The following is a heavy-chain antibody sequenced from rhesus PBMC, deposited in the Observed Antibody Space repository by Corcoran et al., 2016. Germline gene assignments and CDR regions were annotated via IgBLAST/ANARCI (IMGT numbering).Heavy chain of an antibody. V-gene: IGHV2-95*01. D-gene: IGHD1-44*02. CDR2: IYWNDSK. J-gene: IGHJ4*01. Sequence: QVTLKESGPALVKPTQTLTLTCTFSGFSISSTGTGVGWIRQPPGKALEWLASIYWNDSKYYSKSLKSRLTISKDTSKNQVVLTMTNMDPVDTTTYYCARVRYSESYHDFDYWGQGVLVTVSS. CDR3: ARVRYSESYHDFDY. CDR1: GFSISSTGTG.